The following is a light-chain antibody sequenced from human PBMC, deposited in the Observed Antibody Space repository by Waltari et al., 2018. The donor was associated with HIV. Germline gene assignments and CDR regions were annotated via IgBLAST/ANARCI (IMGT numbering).Light chain of an antibody. CDR3: AAWDDSLSGYV. Sequence: QSVLTQPPSVSGTPGQRVTISCSGSSSNIGSSYVYWYQQVPGTAPKLLIYSSNNRPSGFPDRFAGANSGTSASLAILGLRSEDEADYDCAAWDDSLSGYVFGTGTKVTVL. CDR2: SSN. CDR1: SSNIGSSY. V-gene: IGLV1-47*01. J-gene: IGLJ1*01.